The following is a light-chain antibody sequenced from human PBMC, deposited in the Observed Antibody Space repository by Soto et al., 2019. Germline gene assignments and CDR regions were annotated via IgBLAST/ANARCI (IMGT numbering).Light chain of an antibody. J-gene: IGKJ2*01. CDR2: GAS. CDR3: QRYGNSYT. CDR1: QSVSSSY. Sequence: EIVLTQSPGTLSLSPGERATLSCRASQSVSSSYLAWYQQKPGQAPRLLIYGASSRATGIPDRFSGSGSGTDFTLTISRLEPEDFAVYYCQRYGNSYTFGQGTKVDIK. V-gene: IGKV3-20*01.